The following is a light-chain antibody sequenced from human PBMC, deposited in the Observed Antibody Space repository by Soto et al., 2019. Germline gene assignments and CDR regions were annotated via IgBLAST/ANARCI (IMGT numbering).Light chain of an antibody. CDR1: QSVSSSY. J-gene: IGKJ2*01. CDR3: QLYGSSPPRYT. CDR2: GAS. V-gene: IGKV3-20*01. Sequence: EIVLTQSPGTLSLSPGERATLSCRASQSVSSSYLAWYQQKPRQAPRLLIYGASSRATGIPDTFSGSGSGTDFTLTISRLEAEDFAVYYCQLYGSSPPRYTLGQGTKLEIK.